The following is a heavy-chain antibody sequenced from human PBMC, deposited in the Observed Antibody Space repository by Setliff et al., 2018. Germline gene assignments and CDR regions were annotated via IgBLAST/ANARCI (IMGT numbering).Heavy chain of an antibody. Sequence: SETLSLTCAVYGGSFSGYYWSWIRQPPGKGLEWIGEINHSGSTNYNPSLKSRVTISVDTSRNQFSLNLTSVTAADTAVYYCAVDHVTNIAESGYGYTRIDPWGQGIPVTVSS. CDR3: AVDHVTNIAESGYGYTRIDP. J-gene: IGHJ5*02. D-gene: IGHD6-19*01. V-gene: IGHV4-34*01. CDR1: GGSFSGYY. CDR2: INHSGST.